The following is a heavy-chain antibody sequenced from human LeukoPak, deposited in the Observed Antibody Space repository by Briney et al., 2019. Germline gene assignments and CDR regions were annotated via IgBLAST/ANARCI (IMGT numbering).Heavy chain of an antibody. V-gene: IGHV4-59*08. CDR3: ARHYDFWSGALDY. Sequence: PSETLSLTCTVSGGSISSYYWSWIRQPPVKGLEWIGYIYYSGSTNYNPSLKSRVTISVDTSKNQFSLKLSSVTAADTAVYYCARHYDFWSGALDYWGQGTLVTVSS. J-gene: IGHJ4*02. CDR2: IYYSGST. D-gene: IGHD3-3*01. CDR1: GGSISSYY.